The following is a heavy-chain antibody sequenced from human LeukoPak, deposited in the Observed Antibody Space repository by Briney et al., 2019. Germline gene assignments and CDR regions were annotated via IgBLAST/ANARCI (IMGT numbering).Heavy chain of an antibody. Sequence: GGSLRLSCAASGFTFSSYGMHWVRQAPGKGLEWVAVISYDGSNKYYADSVKGRFTISRDNSKNTLYLQMNSLRAEDTAVYYCAKDREWELQYWGQGTLVTVSS. V-gene: IGHV3-30*18. D-gene: IGHD1-26*01. CDR1: GFTFSSYG. CDR3: AKDREWELQY. J-gene: IGHJ4*02. CDR2: ISYDGSNK.